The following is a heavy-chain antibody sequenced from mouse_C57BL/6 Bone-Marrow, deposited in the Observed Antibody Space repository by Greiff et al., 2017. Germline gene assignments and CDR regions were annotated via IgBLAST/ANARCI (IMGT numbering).Heavy chain of an antibody. V-gene: IGHV5-17*01. Sequence: DVKLVESGGGLVKPGGSLKLSCAASGFTFSDYGMHWVRQAPEKGLEWVAYISSGSSTIYYADTVKGRFTISRDNAKNTLFLQMTSLRSEDTAMYYCARRITTVGRPYAMDYWGQGTSVTVSS. J-gene: IGHJ4*01. CDR1: GFTFSDYG. D-gene: IGHD1-1*01. CDR3: ARRITTVGRPYAMDY. CDR2: ISSGSSTI.